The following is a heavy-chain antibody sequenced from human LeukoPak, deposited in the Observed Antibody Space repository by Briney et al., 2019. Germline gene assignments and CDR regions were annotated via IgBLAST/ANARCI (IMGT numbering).Heavy chain of an antibody. CDR1: GYRFTFFW. V-gene: IGHV5-51*01. CDR3: ARRLDSSGYYSDY. Sequence: GESLKIFWRGSGYRFTFFWIGWVRQMPGKGLEWMGILYSCDSDNRYSPFFQGQVTFSPDQPISTAYLQWHRLEASDSGLLFCARRLDSSGYYSDYWGQGTLVTVSS. J-gene: IGHJ4*02. CDR2: LYSCDSDN. D-gene: IGHD3-22*01.